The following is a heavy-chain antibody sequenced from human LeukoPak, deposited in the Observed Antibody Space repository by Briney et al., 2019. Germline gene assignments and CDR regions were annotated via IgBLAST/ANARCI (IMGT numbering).Heavy chain of an antibody. V-gene: IGHV4-39*01. D-gene: IGHD3-10*01. CDR1: GGSISSSSYY. J-gene: IGHJ4*02. Sequence: PSETLSLTCTVSGGSISSSSYYWGWIRQPPGKGLEWIGNIYYSGSTYYSPSLKSRVTISVDTSKNQFSLKLSSVTAADTAVYYCAHALSGSYYYFDYWGRGTLVTVSS. CDR3: AHALSGSYYYFDY. CDR2: IYYSGST.